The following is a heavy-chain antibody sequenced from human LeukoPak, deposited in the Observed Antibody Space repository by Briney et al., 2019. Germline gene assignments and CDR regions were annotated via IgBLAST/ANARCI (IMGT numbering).Heavy chain of an antibody. V-gene: IGHV4-4*07. J-gene: IGHJ4*02. D-gene: IGHD2-15*01. CDR2: IYSSGNT. CDR1: GGSISDFY. Sequence: SETLSLTCSVSGGSISDFYWSWIRQPAGKGLEWIGRIYSSGNTNYNPSLKSRVTMSLDASKNQFSLKLSSVTAADTAVYYCAKQAVEGWYLGQFDYWGQGTLVTVSS. CDR3: AKQAVEGWYLGQFDY.